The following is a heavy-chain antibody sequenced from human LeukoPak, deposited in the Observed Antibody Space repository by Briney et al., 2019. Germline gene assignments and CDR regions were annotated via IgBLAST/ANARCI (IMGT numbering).Heavy chain of an antibody. Sequence: GGSLRLSCAASGFTFSSYNMYWVRQAPGKGLEWVSSISGGSDYIYYADPVKGRFTISRDNAKNSLHLQMNSLRAEDTAVYYCARDSKDYGDYVDYWGQGTLVTVSS. V-gene: IGHV3-21*01. J-gene: IGHJ4*02. CDR2: ISGGSDYI. CDR3: ARDSKDYGDYVDY. D-gene: IGHD4-17*01. CDR1: GFTFSSYN.